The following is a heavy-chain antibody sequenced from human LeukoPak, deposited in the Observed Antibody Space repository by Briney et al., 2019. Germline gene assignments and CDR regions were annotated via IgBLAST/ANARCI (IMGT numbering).Heavy chain of an antibody. CDR3: ARDSTAMGLDV. D-gene: IGHD2-21*02. V-gene: IGHV3-30-3*01. CDR1: GFTFSSYA. J-gene: IGHJ6*02. Sequence: PGGSLRLSCAASGFTFSSYAMHWVRQAPGKGPEWVAVISYDGSNKYYADSVKGRFTISRDNSKNTLYLQMNSLRAEDTAVYYCARDSTAMGLDVWGQGTTVTVSS. CDR2: ISYDGSNK.